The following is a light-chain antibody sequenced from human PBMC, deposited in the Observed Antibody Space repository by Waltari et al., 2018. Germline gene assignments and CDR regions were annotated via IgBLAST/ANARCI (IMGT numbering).Light chain of an antibody. CDR2: GKT. Sequence: SSELTQDPAVSVAMGQTVTITCQGNGLRSYYASWYQQRPGQAPILIMYGKTNRPPGVPDRFSGSNSDNTASLTVTGAQAEDEASYYCHSRDASGVGGSFGGGTKLTVL. CDR3: HSRDASGVGGS. J-gene: IGLJ2*01. V-gene: IGLV3-19*01. CDR1: GLRSYY.